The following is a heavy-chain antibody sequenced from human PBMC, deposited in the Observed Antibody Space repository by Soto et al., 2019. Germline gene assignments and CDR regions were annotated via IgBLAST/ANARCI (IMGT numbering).Heavy chain of an antibody. CDR3: ARALWVVVGPAARGRGMDV. J-gene: IGHJ6*02. Sequence: QVQLVQSGAEVKKPGSSVKVSCKASGGTFSSYAISWVRQAPGQGLEWMGGIIPIFGTANYAQKFQGRVKITADESTSTAYMELSSLRSDDTAVYYWARALWVVVGPAARGRGMDVWGQGTTVTVSS. CDR2: IIPIFGTA. V-gene: IGHV1-69*01. CDR1: GGTFSSYA. D-gene: IGHD2-2*01.